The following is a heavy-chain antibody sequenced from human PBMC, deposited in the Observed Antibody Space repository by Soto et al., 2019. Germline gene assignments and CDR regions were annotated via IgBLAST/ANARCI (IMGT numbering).Heavy chain of an antibody. J-gene: IGHJ4*02. Sequence: SETLSLTCAVSGGSISSCGYSWSWIRQPPGKGLEWIGYIYHSGSTYYNPSLKSRVTISVDRSKNQFSLKLSSVTAADTAVYYCARASRGVVVVIDCWGQGTLVTVSS. D-gene: IGHD3-22*01. V-gene: IGHV4-30-2*01. CDR3: ARASRGVVVVIDC. CDR2: IYHSGST. CDR1: GGSISSCGYS.